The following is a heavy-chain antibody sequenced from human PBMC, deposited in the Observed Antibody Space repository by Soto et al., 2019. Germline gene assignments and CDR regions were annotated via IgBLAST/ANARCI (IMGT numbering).Heavy chain of an antibody. D-gene: IGHD3-16*01. CDR3: AREILGTQGWFDP. V-gene: IGHV5-51*01. Sequence: KSSEERRVYRYTSSWMAPERQKHGKGLEWMGIIYPGDSDTRYSPSFQGQVTISADKSISTAYLQWSSLKASDTAVYYCAREILGTQGWFDPWGQGTLVTVSS. CDR1: VYRYTSSW. CDR2: IYPGDSDT. J-gene: IGHJ5*02.